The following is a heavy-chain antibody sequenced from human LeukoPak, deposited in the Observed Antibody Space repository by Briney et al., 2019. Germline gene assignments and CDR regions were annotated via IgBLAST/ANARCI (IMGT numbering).Heavy chain of an antibody. CDR3: ARGMAGVAAAN. J-gene: IGHJ4*02. V-gene: IGHV4-59*01. CDR2: IYYSGST. D-gene: IGHD3-3*01. CDR1: GGSISSYY. Sequence: PSETLSLTCTVSGGSISSYYGSWIRQPSGKGLEWIGYIYYSGSTNYNPSLKRRVTISVDTSKNQFSLKLSSVTAADTAVYSCARGMAGVAAANWGQGTLVTVSS.